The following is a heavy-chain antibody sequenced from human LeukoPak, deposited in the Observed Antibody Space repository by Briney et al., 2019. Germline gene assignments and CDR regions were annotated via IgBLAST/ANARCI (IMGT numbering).Heavy chain of an antibody. CDR1: GFIVSSNY. J-gene: IGHJ4*02. Sequence: GGSLRLSCAASGFIVSSNYMNWVRQGPGKGLEWFSVIYRGGNTFYTDSVRGRFTISRDNSKNILYLQMNSLRPEDTAVYYCARGFYEFEDSGYYFDFWGQGTLVTVSS. D-gene: IGHD3-22*01. CDR2: IYRGGNT. V-gene: IGHV3-66*02. CDR3: ARGFYEFEDSGYYFDF.